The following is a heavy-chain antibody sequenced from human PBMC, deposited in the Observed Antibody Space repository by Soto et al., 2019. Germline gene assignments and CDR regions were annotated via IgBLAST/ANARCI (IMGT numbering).Heavy chain of an antibody. J-gene: IGHJ4*02. D-gene: IGHD2-15*01. V-gene: IGHV1-18*01. Sequence: QVQLVQSGPEVKKPGASVKVSCKASGYTFRNYGITWVRQAPGQGLEWVGWISPYSGETNYVQKFQDRVTVTTDTSTTTVYMALRDLRSDDTAVFYGARAWCGDYCTANSCYADFWGQGTLVTVSS. CDR3: ARAWCGDYCTANSCYADF. CDR2: ISPYSGET. CDR1: GYTFRNYG.